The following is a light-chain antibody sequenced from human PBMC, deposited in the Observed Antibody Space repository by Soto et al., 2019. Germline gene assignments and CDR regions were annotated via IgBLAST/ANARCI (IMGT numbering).Light chain of an antibody. Sequence: EIVMTQSPATLSVSPGERATLSCRASQSVTNNLAWYQQKPGQVPRLLIYGASTRATGIPARFSGSGSGTEFTLTISSLQSEDFAVYYCQQYNNWPPAFGQGTKVEIK. CDR3: QQYNNWPPA. J-gene: IGKJ1*01. CDR2: GAS. V-gene: IGKV3-15*01. CDR1: QSVTNN.